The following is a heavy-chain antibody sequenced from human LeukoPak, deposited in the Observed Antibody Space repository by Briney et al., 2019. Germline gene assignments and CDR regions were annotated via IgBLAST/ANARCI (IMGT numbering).Heavy chain of an antibody. J-gene: IGHJ3*02. Sequence: ASVKVSCKASGYTFTGYYMHWVRQAPGQGLEWMGWINPNSGGTNYAQKFQGRVTMTRDTSISTAYMELSRLRSDDTAVYYCAIEGDCSGGSCYYDAFDIWGQGTMVTVSS. V-gene: IGHV1-2*02. CDR1: GYTFTGYY. D-gene: IGHD2-15*01. CDR2: INPNSGGT. CDR3: AIEGDCSGGSCYYDAFDI.